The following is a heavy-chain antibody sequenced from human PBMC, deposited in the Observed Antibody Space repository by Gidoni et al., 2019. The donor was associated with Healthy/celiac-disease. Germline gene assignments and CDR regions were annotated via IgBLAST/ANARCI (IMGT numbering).Heavy chain of an antibody. Sequence: QVQLQESGPGLVKPSETLSLTCAVSGYSISSGYYWGWIRQPPGKGLEWIGSIYHSGSTYYNPSLKSRVTISVDTSKNQFSLKLSSVTAADTAVYYCARESESADHFDYWGQGTLVTVSS. CDR2: IYHSGST. CDR3: ARESESADHFDY. V-gene: IGHV4-38-2*02. CDR1: GYSISSGYY. J-gene: IGHJ4*02.